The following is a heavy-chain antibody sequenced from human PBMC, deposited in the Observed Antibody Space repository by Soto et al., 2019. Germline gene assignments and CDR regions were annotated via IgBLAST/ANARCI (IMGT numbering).Heavy chain of an antibody. D-gene: IGHD3-22*01. CDR1: GFTVSSNY. J-gene: IGHJ5*02. CDR3: ARNGDSSDYRGWFDP. Sequence: PGGSLRLSCAASGFTVSSNYMSWVRQAPGKGLEWVSVIYSGGTTYYADSVKGRFNISRDNSKNTLYLQMNSLRAEDTAVYYCARNGDSSDYRGWFDPWGQGTLVTVSS. CDR2: IYSGGTT. V-gene: IGHV3-66*01.